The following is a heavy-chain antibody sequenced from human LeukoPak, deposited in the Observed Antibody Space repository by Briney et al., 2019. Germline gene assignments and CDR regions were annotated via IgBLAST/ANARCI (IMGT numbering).Heavy chain of an antibody. Sequence: NPGGSLRLSCAASGFTFSDYYMSWIRQAPGKGLVWVSYISSSSSYTNYADSVKGRFTIYRDNAKDSLYLQMNSLRAEDTAVYYWARDHDTRLWFGELLVDPWGQGTLVTVSS. CDR1: GFTFSDYY. J-gene: IGHJ5*02. V-gene: IGHV3-11*05. CDR3: ARDHDTRLWFGELLVDP. D-gene: IGHD3-10*01. CDR2: ISSSSSYT.